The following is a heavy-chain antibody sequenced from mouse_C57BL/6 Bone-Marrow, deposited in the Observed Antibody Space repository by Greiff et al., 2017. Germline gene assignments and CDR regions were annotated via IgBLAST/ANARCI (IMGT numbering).Heavy chain of an antibody. CDR2: IDPENGDT. Sequence: EVQLQQSGAELVRPGASVTLSCTASGFNITDDYMHWVKQRPEQGLEWIGWIDPENGDTEYSSKFQGKATITADTSSNTAYLQLSSLTSEDTAVYYCTTFWSTYDYDGYYDMDYWGQGTSVTVSS. J-gene: IGHJ4*01. D-gene: IGHD2-4*01. CDR3: TTFWSTYDYDGYYDMDY. V-gene: IGHV14-4*01. CDR1: GFNITDDY.